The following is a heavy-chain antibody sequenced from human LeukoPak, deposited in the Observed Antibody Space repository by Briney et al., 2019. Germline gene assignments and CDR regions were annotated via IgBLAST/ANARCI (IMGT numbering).Heavy chain of an antibody. CDR2: ISSSTSTI. V-gene: IGHV3-48*04. CDR1: GVTLSDHH. J-gene: IGHJ6*03. Sequence: GGSLRLSCAASGVTLSDHHMDWVRQAPGKGLELVSFISSSTSTIYYADSVKGRFTISRDNAKNSLYLQMSSLRAEDTAVYYCARVRGGWYMDVWGKGTTVTVSS. D-gene: IGHD6-19*01. CDR3: ARVRGGWYMDV.